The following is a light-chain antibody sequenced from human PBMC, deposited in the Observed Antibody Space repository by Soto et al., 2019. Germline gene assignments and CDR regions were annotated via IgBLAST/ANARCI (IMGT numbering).Light chain of an antibody. CDR3: QLWDSKSNHWV. V-gene: IGLV3-21*02. Sequence: SYELTQPPSVSVAPGQTARIACGGTNIGSKSVHWYQQKPGQAPVLVVYDDSDRPSGIPERFSGSDSGNTSSLTIIRVEAGDEADYYCQLWDSKSNHWVFGGGTKVTVL. CDR2: DDS. J-gene: IGLJ3*02. CDR1: NIGSKS.